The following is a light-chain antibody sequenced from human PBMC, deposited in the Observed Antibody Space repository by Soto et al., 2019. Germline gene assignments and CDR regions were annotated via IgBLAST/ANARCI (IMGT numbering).Light chain of an antibody. CDR1: SSNIGNND. CDR2: DNN. Sequence: QSVLTQPPSVSAAPGQKVTIYCSGRSSNIGNNDVSWYQQLPGTAPKLLIYDNNQRPSGIPDRFSGSRSGTSATLGITGLQTEDEADYYCGTWDDSLSAGVFGGGTKLTVL. CDR3: GTWDDSLSAGV. J-gene: IGLJ2*01. V-gene: IGLV1-51*01.